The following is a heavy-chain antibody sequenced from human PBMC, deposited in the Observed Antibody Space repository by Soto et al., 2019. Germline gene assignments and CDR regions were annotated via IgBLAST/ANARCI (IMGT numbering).Heavy chain of an antibody. Sequence: QVQLVQSGAEVKKPGSSVKVSCKASGGTFSSYAISWVRQAPGQGLEWMGGIIPIVGTANYAQKFQGRGTITADESTSTAYMELSSLRSEDTAVYYCAREEGGSYERHDAFDIWGKGTMVTVSS. J-gene: IGHJ3*02. CDR2: IIPIVGTA. D-gene: IGHD1-26*01. CDR3: AREEGGSYERHDAFDI. V-gene: IGHV1-69*01. CDR1: GGTFSSYA.